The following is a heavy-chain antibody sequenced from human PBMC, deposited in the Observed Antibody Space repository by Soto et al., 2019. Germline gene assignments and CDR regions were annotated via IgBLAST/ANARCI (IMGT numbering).Heavy chain of an antibody. J-gene: IGHJ6*02. CDR2: INQDGSEK. CDR3: ARDSLGGYYYYGMDV. V-gene: IGHV3-7*01. Sequence: PGGSLTLSCAASGFTFSSYWMSWVREAPGKGLEWVANINQDGSEKYYVDSVKGRFTISRDNAKNSLYLQMNSLRAEDTAVYYCARDSLGGYYYYGMDVWGQGTTVTVSS. CDR1: GFTFSSYW. D-gene: IGHD2-15*01.